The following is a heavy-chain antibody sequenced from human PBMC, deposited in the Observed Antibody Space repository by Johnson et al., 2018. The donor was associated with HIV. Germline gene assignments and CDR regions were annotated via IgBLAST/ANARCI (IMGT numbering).Heavy chain of an antibody. CDR3: ARGYCSSTSCYAFFLPFDI. D-gene: IGHD2-2*01. CDR2: ISYDGSNK. V-gene: IGHV3-30*04. J-gene: IGHJ3*02. CDR1: GFTFSSYA. Sequence: QMLLVESGGGVVQPGRSLRLSCAASGFTFSSYAMHWVRQAPGKGLEWVAVISYDGSNKYYADSVKGRFTISRDNAKNSLYLQMNSLRAEDTALYYCARGYCSSTSCYAFFLPFDIWGQGTMVTVSS.